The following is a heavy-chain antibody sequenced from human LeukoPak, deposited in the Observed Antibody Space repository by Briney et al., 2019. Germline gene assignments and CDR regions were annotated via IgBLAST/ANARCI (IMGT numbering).Heavy chain of an antibody. Sequence: ASVKVSCKASGYTFTGYYMHWVRQAPGQGLEWMGWINPNSGGTNYAQKFQGRVTMTRDTSISTAYMELSRLRSDDTAVYYCARGDCSGGSCYYYYYGMDVWGKGTTVTVSS. CDR3: ARGDCSGGSCYYYYYGMDV. CDR1: GYTFTGYY. D-gene: IGHD2-15*01. J-gene: IGHJ6*04. V-gene: IGHV1-2*02. CDR2: INPNSGGT.